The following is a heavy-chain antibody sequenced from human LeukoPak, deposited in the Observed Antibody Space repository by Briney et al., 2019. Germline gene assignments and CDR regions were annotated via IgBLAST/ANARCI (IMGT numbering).Heavy chain of an antibody. Sequence: ASVKVSCKASGGTFSSYVISWVRQAPGQGLEWMGGIIPIFGTTNYAQKFQGRVTITADESTSTAYMELGSLRSEDTAVYYCARDSGYSSGWYSGPPNWFDPWGQGTLVTVSS. J-gene: IGHJ5*02. CDR2: IIPIFGTT. V-gene: IGHV1-69*13. D-gene: IGHD6-19*01. CDR1: GGTFSSYV. CDR3: ARDSGYSSGWYSGPPNWFDP.